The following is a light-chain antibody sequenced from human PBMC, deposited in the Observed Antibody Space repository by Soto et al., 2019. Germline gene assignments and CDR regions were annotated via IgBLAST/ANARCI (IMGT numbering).Light chain of an antibody. CDR3: QAWDSNSVV. V-gene: IGLV3-1*01. Sequence: SYELTQPPSVSVSPGQTARITCSGIKLGDKFACWYQQKAGQSPVLVIYEDDKRPSGIPERFSRSNSGNTATLTISGTQATAEADYYCQAWDSNSVVFGGGTKLTVL. CDR1: KLGDKF. J-gene: IGLJ3*02. CDR2: EDD.